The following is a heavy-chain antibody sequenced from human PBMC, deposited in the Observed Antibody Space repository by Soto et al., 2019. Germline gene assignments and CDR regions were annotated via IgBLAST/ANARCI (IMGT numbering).Heavy chain of an antibody. J-gene: IGHJ6*02. CDR2: INHSGST. CDR1: GGSFSGYY. V-gene: IGHV4-34*01. CDR3: ARGPSMDV. Sequence: TSETLSLTCAVYGGSFSGYYWSWIRQPPGKGLEWIGEINHSGSTNYNPSLKSRVTISVDTSKNQFSLKLSSVTAADTAVYYCARGPSMDVWGQGTTVTVSS.